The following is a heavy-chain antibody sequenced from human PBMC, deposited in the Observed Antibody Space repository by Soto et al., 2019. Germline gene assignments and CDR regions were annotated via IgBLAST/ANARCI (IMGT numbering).Heavy chain of an antibody. CDR3: VRGPDYEGYFDY. V-gene: IGHV1-69*01. J-gene: IGHJ4*02. CDR1: GTTFSNSA. Sequence: HVRLVQSGAEVKKTESSVKVSCEASGTTFSNSAIGWVRQAPGQGLEWMGGIILPFGTPNYAQKFQGRVTISADESMTTVYMELRGLRSGDTAVYYCVRGPDYEGYFDYWGQGTLVTVSS. CDR2: IILPFGTP. D-gene: IGHD3-22*01.